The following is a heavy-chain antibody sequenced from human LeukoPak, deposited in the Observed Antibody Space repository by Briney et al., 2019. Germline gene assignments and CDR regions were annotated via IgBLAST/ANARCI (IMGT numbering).Heavy chain of an antibody. J-gene: IGHJ4*02. V-gene: IGHV4-59*01. CDR1: GGSISSYY. CDR2: IYYSGST. CDR3: ARDSCGGDCSFDY. D-gene: IGHD2-21*02. Sequence: LETLSLTCTVSGGSISSYYWSWIRQPPGKGLEWIGYIYYSGSTNYNPSLKSRVTISVDTSKNQFSLKLSSVTAADTAVYYCARDSCGGDCSFDYWGQGTLVTVSS.